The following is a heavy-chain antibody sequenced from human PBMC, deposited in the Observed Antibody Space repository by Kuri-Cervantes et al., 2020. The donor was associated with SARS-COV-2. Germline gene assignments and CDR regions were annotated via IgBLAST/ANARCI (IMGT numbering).Heavy chain of an antibody. V-gene: IGHV4-34*01. CDR1: GGSFSGYY. CDR2: INHSGST. CDR3: ARVEYSYGHERAKWFDP. J-gene: IGHJ5*02. D-gene: IGHD5-18*01. Sequence: AGSLRLSCAVYGGSFSGYYWSWIRQPPGKGLEWIGEINHSGSTNYNPSLKSRVTISVDTSKNQFSLKLSSVTAADTAVYYCARVEYSYGHERAKWFDPWGQGTLVTVSS.